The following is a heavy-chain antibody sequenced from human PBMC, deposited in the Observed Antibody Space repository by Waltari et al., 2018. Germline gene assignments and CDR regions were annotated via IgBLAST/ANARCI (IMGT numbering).Heavy chain of an antibody. CDR2: INPNSGGT. J-gene: IGHJ4*02. CDR3: ARVASYSSSSRPIDY. V-gene: IGHV1-2*02. CDR1: GYTFTGYH. D-gene: IGHD6-6*01. Sequence: QVQLVQSGAEVKKPGASVKVSCKASGYTFTGYHMHWVRQAPGQGLEWMGWINPNSGGTNYAQKCQGRVTMTRDTSISTAYMELSRLRSDDTAVYYCARVASYSSSSRPIDYWGQGTLVTVSS.